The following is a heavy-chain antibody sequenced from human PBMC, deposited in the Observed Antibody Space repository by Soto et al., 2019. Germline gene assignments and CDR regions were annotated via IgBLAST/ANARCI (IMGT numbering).Heavy chain of an antibody. J-gene: IGHJ5*02. Sequence: EVQLLESGGGLVQPGGSLRLSCAASGFTFSSYAMSWVRQAPGKGLEWVSAISGRGGSTYYADSVKGRFTISRDNSKNTLYLQMNSLRAEDTAVYYCAKDRSSSSWYEENWFDPWGQGTLVTVSS. CDR3: AKDRSSSSWYEENWFDP. CDR1: GFTFSSYA. V-gene: IGHV3-23*01. D-gene: IGHD6-13*01. CDR2: ISGRGGST.